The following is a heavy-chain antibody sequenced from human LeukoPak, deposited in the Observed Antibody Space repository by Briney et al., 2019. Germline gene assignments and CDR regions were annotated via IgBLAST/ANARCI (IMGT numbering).Heavy chain of an antibody. CDR1: GGSISSGGYY. J-gene: IGHJ6*02. CDR3: ARVSGSYPGYYYYGMDV. Sequence: SQTLSLTCTVSGGSISSGGYYWSWIRQHPGKGLEWIGYIYYSGSTYYNPSLKSRVTISVDPSKNQFSLKLSSVTAADTAVYYCARVSGSYPGYYYYGMDVWGQGTTVTVSS. V-gene: IGHV4-31*03. CDR2: IYYSGST. D-gene: IGHD1-26*01.